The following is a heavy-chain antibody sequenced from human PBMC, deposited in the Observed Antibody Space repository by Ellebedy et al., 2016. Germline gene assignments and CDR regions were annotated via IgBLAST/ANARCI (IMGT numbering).Heavy chain of an antibody. Sequence: ASVKVSXXASGYTFTGYYMHWVRQAPGQGLEWMGWINPNSGGTNYAQKFQGRVTMTRDTSISTAYMELSRLRSDDTAVYYCARDLGGIAVAGAFDYWGQGTLVTVSS. CDR3: ARDLGGIAVAGAFDY. CDR2: INPNSGGT. J-gene: IGHJ4*02. D-gene: IGHD6-19*01. V-gene: IGHV1-2*02. CDR1: GYTFTGYY.